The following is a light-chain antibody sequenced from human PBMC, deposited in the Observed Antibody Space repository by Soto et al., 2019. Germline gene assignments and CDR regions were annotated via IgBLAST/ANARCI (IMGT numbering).Light chain of an antibody. V-gene: IGKV3-15*01. CDR1: ENIFTK. CDR2: GAS. Sequence: EVLMTQFPATLSVSPGERATLSCRASENIFTKLAWYQQKVGQTPRLVIFGASTRATGIPDRFSGSESGTEFTLTSSRLQSEDIGIYYCQQDNKWPPTFGGGTKVEI. CDR3: QQDNKWPPT. J-gene: IGKJ4*01.